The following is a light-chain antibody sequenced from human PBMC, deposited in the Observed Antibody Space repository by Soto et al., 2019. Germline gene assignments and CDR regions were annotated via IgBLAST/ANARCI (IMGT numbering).Light chain of an antibody. Sequence: QSVLTQPASVSGSPGQSITLSCTGTSSDVGGYNYVSWYQQHPGKAPKVMIYEVSNRPSGVSNRFSGSKSGNTASLTISGLQAEDEADYYCSSYTSTSTHWVFGGGTKLTVL. J-gene: IGLJ3*02. CDR2: EVS. V-gene: IGLV2-14*01. CDR3: SSYTSTSTHWV. CDR1: SSDVGGYNY.